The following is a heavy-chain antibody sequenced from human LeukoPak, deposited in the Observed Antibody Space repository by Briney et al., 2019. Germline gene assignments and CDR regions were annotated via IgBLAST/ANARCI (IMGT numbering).Heavy chain of an antibody. J-gene: IGHJ4*02. D-gene: IGHD1-26*01. V-gene: IGHV3-7*01. CDR1: GFTFSSYS. CDR2: IKEDGSEE. Sequence: PGGSLRLSCAASGFTFSSYSMNWGRQAPGKGLEWVANIKEDGSEEHYVDSVKGRFTISRDNANNALYLQMNSLRAEDTAVYYCASGTYAGVGQWGQGTLVTVTS. CDR3: ASGTYAGVGQ.